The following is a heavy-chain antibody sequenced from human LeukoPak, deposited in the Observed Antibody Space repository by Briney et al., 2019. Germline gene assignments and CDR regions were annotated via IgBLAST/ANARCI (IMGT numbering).Heavy chain of an antibody. CDR3: AGRGNTIFGVAVADVFDF. CDR1: GASISGYY. V-gene: IGHV4-59*08. J-gene: IGHJ3*01. CDR2: VYHTGIT. Sequence: SETLSLTCTVSGASISGYYWSWIRQPPGKGLEWIGYVYHTGITSSHPSLKSRVTITMDTSRNQFSLKLKSVTAADTAVYYCAGRGNTIFGVAVADVFDFWGQGAMVTVSS. D-gene: IGHD3-3*01.